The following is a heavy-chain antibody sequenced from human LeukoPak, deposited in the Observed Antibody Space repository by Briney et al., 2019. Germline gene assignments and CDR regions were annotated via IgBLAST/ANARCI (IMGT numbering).Heavy chain of an antibody. CDR1: GFTFSSYA. J-gene: IGHJ4*02. CDR2: ISDTGGDT. D-gene: IGHD3-22*01. Sequence: GGSLRLSCAASGFTFSSYAMSWVRQAPGMGLEWLSVISDTGGDTYYSDSVKGRFTISRDNSKNTLYLQMNRLRAEDTAVYYCAKNSEAHYDTRGYYSYYFDYWGQGTLVSVSS. CDR3: AKNSEAHYDTRGYYSYYFDY. V-gene: IGHV3-23*01.